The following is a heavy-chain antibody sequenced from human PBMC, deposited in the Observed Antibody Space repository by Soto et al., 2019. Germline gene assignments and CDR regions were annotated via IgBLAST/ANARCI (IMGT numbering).Heavy chain of an antibody. CDR1: GFTFTSSA. D-gene: IGHD2-8*01. J-gene: IGHJ4*02. V-gene: IGHV1-58*01. Sequence: SVKVSCKASGFTFTSSAFQWVRQARGQRLEWIGWIAVGSGYTNYAQRFQDRVTLTRDMSTATTYMELSRLTSEDTAIYYCAADATARQQMVPSDYWGQGTLVSVSS. CDR3: AADATARQQMVPSDY. CDR2: IAVGSGYT.